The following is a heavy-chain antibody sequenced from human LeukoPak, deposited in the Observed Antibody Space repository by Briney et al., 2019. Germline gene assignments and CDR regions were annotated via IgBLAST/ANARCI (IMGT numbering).Heavy chain of an antibody. CDR2: IKQDGSKT. CDR3: ARGNNWKGDY. CDR1: GFTSGSYW. J-gene: IGHJ4*02. V-gene: IGHV3-7*03. Sequence: GGSLRLSCAASGFTSGSYWMDWVRQAPGKGLEWVATIKQDGSKTYYVDSVKGRFTISRDNAKNSLSLQMNSLRAEDTAVYYCARGNNWKGDYWGQGTLVTVSS. D-gene: IGHD1-1*01.